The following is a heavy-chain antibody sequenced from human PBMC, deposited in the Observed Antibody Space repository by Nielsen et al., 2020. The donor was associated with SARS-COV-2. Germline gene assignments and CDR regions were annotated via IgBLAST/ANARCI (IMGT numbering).Heavy chain of an antibody. CDR2: ISYDGSNK. V-gene: IGHV3-30*18. Sequence: GESLKISCAASGFTFSSYGMHWVRQAPGKGLEWVAVISYDGSNKYYADSVKGRFTISRDNSKNTLYLQMNSLRAEDTAVYYCAKGIMSEIAVAGTIVGGFDYWGQGTLVTVSS. CDR1: GFTFSSYG. J-gene: IGHJ4*02. CDR3: AKGIMSEIAVAGTIVGGFDY. D-gene: IGHD6-19*01.